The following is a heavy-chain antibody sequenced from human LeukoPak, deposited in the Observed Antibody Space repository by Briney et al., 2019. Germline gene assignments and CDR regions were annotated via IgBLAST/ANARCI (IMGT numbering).Heavy chain of an antibody. Sequence: GGSLRLSCAASGFTFSSYSMNWVRQPPGKGLEWVSSISSSSSSYIYHAHSVKGRFAISRDKTKNSLYLQMNSRRAEDTAVYYCVRDLVAARFDYWGQGTLVTVSS. CDR3: VRDLVAARFDY. CDR1: GFTFSSYS. V-gene: IGHV3-21*01. J-gene: IGHJ4*02. CDR2: ISSSSSSYI. D-gene: IGHD6-6*01.